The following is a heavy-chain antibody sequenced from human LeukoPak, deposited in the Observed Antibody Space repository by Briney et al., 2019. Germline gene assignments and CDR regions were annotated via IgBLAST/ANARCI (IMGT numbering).Heavy chain of an antibody. Sequence: GGSLRLSCAASGFTFRSYGMHWVRQAPGKGLEWVASIVEDGSQKYYVDSVKGRFTISRDNAKNSLYLQMNSLEAEDTAVYYCARDVIGGDTLDSWGQGTLVTVSS. CDR3: ARDVIGGDTLDS. CDR1: GFTFRSYG. CDR2: IVEDGSQK. J-gene: IGHJ4*02. D-gene: IGHD2-21*02. V-gene: IGHV3-7*01.